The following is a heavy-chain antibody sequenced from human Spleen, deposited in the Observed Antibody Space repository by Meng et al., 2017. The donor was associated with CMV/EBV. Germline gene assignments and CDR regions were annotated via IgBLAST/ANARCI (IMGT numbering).Heavy chain of an antibody. J-gene: IGHJ4*02. D-gene: IGHD4-17*01. V-gene: IGHV1-2*02. Sequence: ASGYTFTRSYVDLGGPAPGQGLEWVGWINPNSGGTNYAQKFQGRVTMTRDTSISTAYMELNSLRAEDTAVYYCARGGTTVTTLSGDYWGQGTLVTVSS. CDR2: INPNSGGT. CDR3: ARGGTTVTTLSGDY. CDR1: GYTFTRSY.